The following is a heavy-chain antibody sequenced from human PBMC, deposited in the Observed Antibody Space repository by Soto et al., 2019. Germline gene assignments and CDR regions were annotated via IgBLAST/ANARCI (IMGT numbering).Heavy chain of an antibody. D-gene: IGHD2-15*01. CDR1: GGTFSSYA. CDR2: IIPIFGTA. V-gene: IGHV1-69*13. Sequence: GASVKVSCKASGGTFSSYAISWVRQAPGQGLERMGGIIPIFGTANYAQKFQGRVTITADESTSTAYMELSSLRSEDTAVYYCARDKVAGGPRLEFDYWGQGPLVTVSS. J-gene: IGHJ4*02. CDR3: ARDKVAGGPRLEFDY.